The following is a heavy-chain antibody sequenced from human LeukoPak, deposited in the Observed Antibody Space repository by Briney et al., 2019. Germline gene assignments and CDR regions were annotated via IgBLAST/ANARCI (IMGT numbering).Heavy chain of an antibody. Sequence: GRSLRLSCAASGFTFSSYGMHWVRQAPGKGLEWVAVISYDGSNKYYADSVKGRFTISRDNSKNTLYLQMNSLRAEDTAVYYCAKGVAVVVVPAAMDYWGQGTLVTVS. CDR2: ISYDGSNK. D-gene: IGHD2-2*01. CDR3: AKGVAVVVVPAAMDY. J-gene: IGHJ4*02. V-gene: IGHV3-30*18. CDR1: GFTFSSYG.